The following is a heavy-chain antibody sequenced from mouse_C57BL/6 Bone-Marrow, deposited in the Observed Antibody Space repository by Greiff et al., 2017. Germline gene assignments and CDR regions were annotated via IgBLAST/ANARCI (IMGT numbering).Heavy chain of an antibody. CDR2: ISSGGDYI. D-gene: IGHD1-1*01. V-gene: IGHV5-9-1*02. CDR3: VATPYYYAMDY. J-gene: IGHJ4*01. Sequence: EVKLMESGEGLVKPGGSLKLSCAASGFTFSSYAMSWVRQTPEKRLEWVAYISSGGDYIYYADTVKGRFTISRDNARNTLYLQMSSLKSEDTAMYYPVATPYYYAMDYWGQGTSVTVSS. CDR1: GFTFSSYA.